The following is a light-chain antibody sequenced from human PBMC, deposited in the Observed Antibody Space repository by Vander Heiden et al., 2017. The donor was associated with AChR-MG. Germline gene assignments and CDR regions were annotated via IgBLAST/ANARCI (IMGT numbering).Light chain of an antibody. V-gene: IGKV3-20*01. Sequence: DIVLTQSPGTLSLSPGERATLSCRASQNISSSYLAWYQQKPGQAPRLLIYGASTRATGIPDRCSGSGSGTDFTLTISRLEPEDVAVYFCQQYDNSRTYTFGQGTKLEIK. CDR3: QQYDNSRTYT. CDR1: QNISSSY. CDR2: GAS. J-gene: IGKJ2*01.